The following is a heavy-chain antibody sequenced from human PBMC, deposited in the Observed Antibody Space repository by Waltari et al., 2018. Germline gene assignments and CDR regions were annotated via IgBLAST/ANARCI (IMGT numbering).Heavy chain of an antibody. D-gene: IGHD2-8*02. CDR1: GYIFTDYF. CDR3: ARWSWCLPFDS. CDR2: INPKSGGT. Sequence: QEQLVQSGTEVKKPGASVKVSCKASGYIFTDYFTHWVRQAPGQGLEWMGWINPKSGGTNYAQKCQGRVTMPRDMSTNTAYMELNRLTSDDTAVYYCARWSWCLPFDSWGQGTLVAVSS. J-gene: IGHJ4*02. V-gene: IGHV1-2*02.